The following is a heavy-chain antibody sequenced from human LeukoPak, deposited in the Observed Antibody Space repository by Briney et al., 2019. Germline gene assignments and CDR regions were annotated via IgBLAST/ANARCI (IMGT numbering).Heavy chain of an antibody. Sequence: PSETLSLTCTVAGGSISRYYWSWIRQPPGKGLEWIGYIYYSGSTNYNPSLKSQVTISVDTSKNQFSLKLSSVTAADTAVYYCARGRVVPAAMGFDYWGQGTLVTVSS. CDR3: ARGRVVPAAMGFDY. CDR2: IYYSGST. J-gene: IGHJ4*02. D-gene: IGHD2-2*01. V-gene: IGHV4-59*01. CDR1: GGSISRYY.